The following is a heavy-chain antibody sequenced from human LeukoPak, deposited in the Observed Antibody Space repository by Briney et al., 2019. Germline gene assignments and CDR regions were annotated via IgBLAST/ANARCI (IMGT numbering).Heavy chain of an antibody. J-gene: IGHJ4*02. V-gene: IGHV3-23*01. CDR3: AKVIFGGVIITTFDY. D-gene: IGHD3-16*01. CDR1: GFSFSSYA. Sequence: GESLTLTCAASGFSFSSYAMSWVRQVPAKGREWVSAICGSGGSPHFADFVEGRFTISRDNSKNPLYLQMNSLRAEDTAVYYCAKVIFGGVIITTFDYWGRGTLVTVSS. CDR2: ICGSGGSP.